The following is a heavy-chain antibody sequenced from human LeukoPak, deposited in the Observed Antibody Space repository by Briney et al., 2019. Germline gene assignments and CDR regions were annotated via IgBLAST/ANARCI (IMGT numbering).Heavy chain of an antibody. J-gene: IGHJ4*02. Sequence: GGSLRLSCAASGFTLDDYAMHWVRQAPGKGLEWVSGISWNSGSIGYADSVKGRFTISRDNAKNSLYLQMNSLRAEDTALYYCARRRYSSGWIDYWGQGTLVTVSS. V-gene: IGHV3-9*01. CDR2: ISWNSGSI. CDR3: ARRRYSSGWIDY. CDR1: GFTLDDYA. D-gene: IGHD6-19*01.